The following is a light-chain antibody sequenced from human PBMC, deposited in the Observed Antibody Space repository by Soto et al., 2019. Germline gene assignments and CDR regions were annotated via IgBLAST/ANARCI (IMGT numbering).Light chain of an antibody. CDR3: AAWDDSLNGYV. V-gene: IGLV1-44*01. Sequence: QSALTQPPSASGTPGQRVTISCSGTRNNIGINTVNWYQQLPGTAPNLLIYINNQRPSGVPVRFSGSKSGTSASLAISGLQSEDEADYYCAAWDDSLNGYVFGTGTKVTVL. J-gene: IGLJ1*01. CDR2: INN. CDR1: RNNIGINT.